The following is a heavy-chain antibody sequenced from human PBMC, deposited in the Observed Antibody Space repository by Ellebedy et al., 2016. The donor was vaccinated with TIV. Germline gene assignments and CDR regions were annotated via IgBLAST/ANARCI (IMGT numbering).Heavy chain of an antibody. D-gene: IGHD7-27*01. Sequence: GESLKISXATSGFTFSGHALHWVRQAPGKGLEWVAVVSADGSEKYYADSVKGRFTISRDNSKDTLYLQINSLRAEDTALYYCARRTSGDKGGMDVWGQGTTVTVSS. V-gene: IGHV3-30*04. CDR1: GFTFSGHA. CDR3: ARRTSGDKGGMDV. J-gene: IGHJ6*02. CDR2: VSADGSEK.